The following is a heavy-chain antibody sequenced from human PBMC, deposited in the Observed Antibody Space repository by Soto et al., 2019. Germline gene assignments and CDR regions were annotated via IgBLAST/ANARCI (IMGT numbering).Heavy chain of an antibody. Sequence: QVQLVQSGAEVKKPGSSVKVSCKASGGTFSSYAISWVRQAPGQGLEWMGGIIPIFGTANYAQKFQGRVTITADESTSTAYMEPSSLRSEDTAVYYCARGTPYITMVRRRTNYGMDVWGQGTTVTVSS. J-gene: IGHJ6*02. CDR3: ARGTPYITMVRRRTNYGMDV. V-gene: IGHV1-69*01. D-gene: IGHD3-10*01. CDR1: GGTFSSYA. CDR2: IIPIFGTA.